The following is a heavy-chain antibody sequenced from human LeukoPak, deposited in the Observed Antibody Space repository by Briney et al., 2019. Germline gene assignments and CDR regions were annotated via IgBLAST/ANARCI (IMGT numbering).Heavy chain of an antibody. CDR3: ATNEIVGLYSYFDY. CDR2: ISPKSGGT. V-gene: IGHV1-2*02. CDR1: GYTFTDHY. D-gene: IGHD5-12*01. J-gene: IGHJ4*02. Sequence: ASVKVACKASGYTFTDHYMHWVRQAPGQGLEWMGLISPKSGGTNYAQTFQGRVAMTRDTSVSTAYMELSRLRSDDPAVYYCATNEIVGLYSYFDYWGQGTLVTVSS.